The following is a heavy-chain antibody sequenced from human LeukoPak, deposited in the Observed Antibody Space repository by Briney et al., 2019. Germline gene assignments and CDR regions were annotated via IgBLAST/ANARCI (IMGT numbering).Heavy chain of an antibody. D-gene: IGHD3-22*01. J-gene: IGHJ4*02. CDR2: IYSGGST. V-gene: IGHV3-53*01. CDR1: GFTVSSNY. CDR3: ARDLLGYYDY. Sequence: GGSLRLSCAASGFTVSSNYMSWVRQAPGKGLEWVSVIYSGGSTYYADSVKSRFTISRDNSKNTLYLQMNSLRAEDTAVYYCARDLLGYYDYWGQGTLVTVSS.